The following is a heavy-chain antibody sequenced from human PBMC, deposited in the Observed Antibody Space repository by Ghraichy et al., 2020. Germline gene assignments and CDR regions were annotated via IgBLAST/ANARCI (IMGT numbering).Heavy chain of an antibody. V-gene: IGHV3-23*01. J-gene: IGHJ4*02. CDR3: AKGPGYSSGWPSY. CDR2: ISGSGGST. Sequence: LSLTCAASGFTFSSYAMSWVRQAPGKGLEWVSAISGSGGSTYYADSVKGRFTISRDNSKNTLYLQMNSLRAEDTAVYYCAKGPGYSSGWPSYGGQGTLVTVSS. D-gene: IGHD6-19*01. CDR1: GFTFSSYA.